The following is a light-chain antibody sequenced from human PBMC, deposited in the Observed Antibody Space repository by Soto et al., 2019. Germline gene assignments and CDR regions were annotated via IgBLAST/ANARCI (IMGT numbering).Light chain of an antibody. Sequence: QSVLTQPASVSGSPGQSITISCSGTSSSIGGYNVVPWYQQHPGNAPKVIVYEGIKRPSGVSDRFSGSTSGSTASLTISGLQAEDEAEYFCGSYVGATTYVFGSGTKLAV. CDR1: SSSIGGYNV. CDR2: EGI. CDR3: GSYVGATTYV. J-gene: IGLJ1*01. V-gene: IGLV2-23*01.